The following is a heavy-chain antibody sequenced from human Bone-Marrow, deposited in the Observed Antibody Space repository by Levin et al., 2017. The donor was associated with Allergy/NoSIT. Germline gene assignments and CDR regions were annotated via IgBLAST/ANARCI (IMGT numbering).Heavy chain of an antibody. J-gene: IGHJ4*02. V-gene: IGHV1-24*01. CDR3: ATVPSITTPRPARPREYYFDY. CDR2: FDPEDDKT. Sequence: ASVKVSCKVSGYTLTELSMHWVRQAPGKGLEWMGGFDPEDDKTIYAQKFQGRVTVTEDTSTDTAYMELSSLRSEDTAVYYCATVPSITTPRPARPREYYFDYWGQGTLVTVSS. CDR1: GYTLTELS. D-gene: IGHD1-14*01.